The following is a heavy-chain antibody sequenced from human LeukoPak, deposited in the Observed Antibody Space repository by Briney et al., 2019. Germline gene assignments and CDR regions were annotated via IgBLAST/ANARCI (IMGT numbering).Heavy chain of an antibody. D-gene: IGHD3-22*01. J-gene: IGHJ4*02. V-gene: IGHV4-59*01. CDR3: AKSGRRYYDSSGYYDSDFDY. CDR1: GGSISSYY. CDR2: IYYSGST. Sequence: SETLSLTCTVSGGSISSYYWSWIRQPPGKGLEWIGYIYYSGSTNYNPSLKSRITISVDTSKNQFSLKLSSVTAADTAVYYCAKSGRRYYDSSGYYDSDFDYWGQGTLVTVSS.